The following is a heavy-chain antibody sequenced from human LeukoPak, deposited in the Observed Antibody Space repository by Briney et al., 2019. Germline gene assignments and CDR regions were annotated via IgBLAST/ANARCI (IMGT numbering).Heavy chain of an antibody. Sequence: GGSLRLSCAASGFTFSSYSMNWVRQAPGKGLEWVSYISSSSSTTYYADPVKGRFTISRDNAKNSLYLQMNSLRDEDTAVYYCARDQSGYPYYFDYWGQGTLVTVSS. D-gene: IGHD3-9*01. CDR2: ISSSSSTT. CDR1: GFTFSSYS. V-gene: IGHV3-48*02. J-gene: IGHJ4*02. CDR3: ARDQSGYPYYFDY.